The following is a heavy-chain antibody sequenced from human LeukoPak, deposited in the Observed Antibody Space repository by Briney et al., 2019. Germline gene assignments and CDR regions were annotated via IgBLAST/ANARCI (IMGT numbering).Heavy chain of an antibody. V-gene: IGHV3-23*01. CDR2: ISRSGDIT. Sequence: PGGSLRLSCAASGVTFSKYGMKWVRQAAGTGLEYVSGISRSGDITHFADSVKGRFTISRDNFKNTLYLRMNSLRAEDTALYYCATEGFYYWGPGTLVTVSS. J-gene: IGHJ4*02. CDR1: GVTFSKYG. CDR3: ATEGFYY.